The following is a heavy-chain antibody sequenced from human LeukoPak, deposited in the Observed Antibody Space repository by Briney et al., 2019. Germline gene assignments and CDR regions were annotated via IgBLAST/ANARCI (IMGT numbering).Heavy chain of an antibody. CDR1: GFRFGDFA. D-gene: IGHD2-15*01. J-gene: IGHJ5*02. Sequence: GGSLRLSCTASGFRFGDFAMSWFRQAPGKGLEWVGFIRGKAYGGTSEYAASVKGRFTISRDDSKSIAYLQMNSLKIEDTAVYYCSVVVAASWFDPWGQGILVTVSS. CDR3: SVVVAASWFDP. V-gene: IGHV3-49*03. CDR2: IRGKAYGGTS.